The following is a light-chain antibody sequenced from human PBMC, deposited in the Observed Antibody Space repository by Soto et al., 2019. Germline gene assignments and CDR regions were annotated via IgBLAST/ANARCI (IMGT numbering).Light chain of an antibody. CDR3: QQSYSNTQT. CDR1: LPISNY. V-gene: IGKV1-39*01. CDR2: VAS. Sequence: GDRVTITCRASLPISNYLAWYQQKPGKAPKLLILVASTLPSGVPSRFSGSGSGTDFTLTISSLQPEDFATYYCQQSYSNTQTFGQGTKVDIK. J-gene: IGKJ1*01.